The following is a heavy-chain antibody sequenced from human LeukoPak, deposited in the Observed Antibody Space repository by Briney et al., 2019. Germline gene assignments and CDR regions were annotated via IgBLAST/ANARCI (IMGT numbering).Heavy chain of an antibody. J-gene: IGHJ4*02. D-gene: IGHD2-15*01. CDR1: GYTFTSYY. CDR3: ARVIYCSGGSCSHYFDY. V-gene: IGHV1-2*02. CDR2: INPNSGGT. Sequence: ASVKVSCKASGYTFTSYYMHWVRQAPGQGLEWMGWINPNSGGTNYAQKFQGRVTMTRDTSISTAYMELSRLRSDDTAVYYCARVIYCSGGSCSHYFDYWGQGTLVTVSS.